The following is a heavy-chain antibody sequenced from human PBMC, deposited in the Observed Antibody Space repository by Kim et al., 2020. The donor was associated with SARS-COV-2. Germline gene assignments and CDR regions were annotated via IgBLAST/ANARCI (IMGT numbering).Heavy chain of an antibody. V-gene: IGHV3-30*18. CDR3: AKGLGFGELVPCDY. CDR2: ISYDGSNK. J-gene: IGHJ4*02. Sequence: GGSLRLSCAASGFTFSSYGMHWVRQAPGKGLEWVAVISYDGSNKYYADSVKGRFTISRDNSKNTLYLQMNSLRAEDTAVYYCAKGLGFGELVPCDYWGQGTLVTVSS. CDR1: GFTFSSYG. D-gene: IGHD3-10*01.